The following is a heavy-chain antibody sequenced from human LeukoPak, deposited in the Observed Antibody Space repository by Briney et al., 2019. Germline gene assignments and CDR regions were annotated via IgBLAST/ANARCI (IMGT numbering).Heavy chain of an antibody. Sequence: GGSLRLSCAASGFTFSSYGMHWVRQAPGKGLEWVAFIRYDGSNKYYADSVKGRFTISRDNSKNTLYLQMNSLRAEDTAVYYCAKDAPPRYCSSTSCQGDYMDVWGKGTTVTVSS. J-gene: IGHJ6*03. CDR2: IRYDGSNK. V-gene: IGHV3-30*02. D-gene: IGHD2-2*01. CDR3: AKDAPPRYCSSTSCQGDYMDV. CDR1: GFTFSSYG.